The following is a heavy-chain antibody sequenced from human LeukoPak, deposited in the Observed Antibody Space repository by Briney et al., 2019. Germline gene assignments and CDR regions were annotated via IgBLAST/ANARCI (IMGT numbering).Heavy chain of an antibody. CDR3: KQKTAYDILTGSPPQIDY. CDR2: ISYDGSNK. Sequence: QAGGSLRLSCAASGFTFSSYAMHWVRQAPGKGLEWVAVISYDGSNKSYADSVKGRFTISRDNSKNTLYLQMNSLRAEDTAVFFFKQKTAYDILTGSPPQIDYWGQGTLVTVSS. J-gene: IGHJ4*02. V-gene: IGHV3-30-3*01. D-gene: IGHD3-9*01. CDR1: GFTFSSYA.